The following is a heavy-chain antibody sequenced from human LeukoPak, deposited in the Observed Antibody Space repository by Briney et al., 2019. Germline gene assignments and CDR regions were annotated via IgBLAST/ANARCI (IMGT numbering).Heavy chain of an antibody. CDR1: GLTFSSYA. CDR2: IYTSGST. Sequence: GSLRLSCAASGLTFSSYAMSWIRQPPGKGLEWIGYIYTSGSTNYNPSLKSRLTISADTSNNQFSLKLTSLTAADTAIYYCAKYERSSAPWGYYYMDVWGKGTTVTVSS. D-gene: IGHD6-25*01. CDR3: AKYERSSAPWGYYYMDV. V-gene: IGHV4-4*09. J-gene: IGHJ6*03.